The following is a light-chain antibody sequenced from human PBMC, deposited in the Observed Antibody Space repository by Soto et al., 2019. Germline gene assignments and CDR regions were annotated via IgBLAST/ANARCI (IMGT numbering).Light chain of an antibody. CDR1: QSVSSSY. V-gene: IGKV3D-20*02. J-gene: IGKJ2*02. CDR2: GAS. Sequence: EIVLTQSPGTLSLSPGEIATLSFSASQSVSSSYLVWHQQKPGQAPRLLIYGASTRATGIPARFSGSGSGTEFTLTISSLQSEDFAVYYCQQRGKWPSTFGPGTKVDIK. CDR3: QQRGKWPST.